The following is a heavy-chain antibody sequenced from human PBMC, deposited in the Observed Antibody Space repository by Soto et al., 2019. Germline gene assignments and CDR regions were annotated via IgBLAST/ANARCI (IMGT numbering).Heavy chain of an antibody. J-gene: IGHJ4*02. D-gene: IGHD6-19*01. CDR2: IFYSGST. CDR3: ARVGSSGWSPDY. CDR1: GGSISGHY. V-gene: IGHV4-59*11. Sequence: SETLSLTCSVSGGSISGHYWTWIRQSPGKGLEWIGYIFYSGSTNYNPSLKSRVTISVDTSKNQFSLKMSSVTAADTAVYYCARVGSSGWSPDYWGRGTLVTVSS.